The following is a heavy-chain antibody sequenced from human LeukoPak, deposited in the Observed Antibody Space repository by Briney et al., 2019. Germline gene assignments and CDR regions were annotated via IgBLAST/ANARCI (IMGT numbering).Heavy chain of an antibody. CDR2: ISPSGGST. Sequence: GASVKVSCTAFGYTFTGYWMHWVRQAPGQGPEWMGVISPSGGSTIYAQKFKGRVTLTRDMSTSTDYLELSSLRSEDTAVYYCASDNSVRDEAWWFNPWGQGTLVTVSS. J-gene: IGHJ5*02. CDR1: GYTFTGYW. CDR3: ASDNSVRDEAWWFNP. V-gene: IGHV1-46*01. D-gene: IGHD4-23*01.